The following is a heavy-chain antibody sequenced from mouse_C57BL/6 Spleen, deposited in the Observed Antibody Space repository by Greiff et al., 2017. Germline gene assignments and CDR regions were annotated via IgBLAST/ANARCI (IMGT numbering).Heavy chain of an antibody. CDR2: IYPGDGDT. D-gene: IGHD2-5*01. Sequence: VQRVESGAELVKPGASVKISCKASGYAFSSYWMNWVKQRPGKGLEWIGQIYPGDGDTNYNGKFKGKATLTADKSSSTAYMQLSSLTSEDSAVYFCARSEGYSNYYFDYWGQGTTLTVSS. CDR1: GYAFSSYW. CDR3: ARSEGYSNYYFDY. J-gene: IGHJ2*01. V-gene: IGHV1-80*01.